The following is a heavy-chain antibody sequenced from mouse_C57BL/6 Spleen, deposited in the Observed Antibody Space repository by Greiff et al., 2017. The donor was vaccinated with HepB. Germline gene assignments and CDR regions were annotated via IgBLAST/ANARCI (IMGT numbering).Heavy chain of an antibody. CDR3: ASGYDYEFAY. Sequence: VQLQQPGAELVKPGASVKLSCKASGYTFTSYWMHWVKQRPGQGLEWIGMIHPNSGSTNYNEKFKSKATLTVDKSSSTAYMQLSSLTSEDSAVYYCASGYDYEFAYWGQGTLVTVSA. D-gene: IGHD2-4*01. CDR2: IHPNSGST. V-gene: IGHV1-64*01. J-gene: IGHJ3*01. CDR1: GYTFTSYW.